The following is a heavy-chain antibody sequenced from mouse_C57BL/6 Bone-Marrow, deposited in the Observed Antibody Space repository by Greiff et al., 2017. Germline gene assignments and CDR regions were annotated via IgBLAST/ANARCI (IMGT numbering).Heavy chain of an antibody. CDR1: GYTFTSYW. CDR3: ARSRAYCDYVGTWFAD. V-gene: IGHV1-59*01. D-gene: IGHD2-4*01. J-gene: IGHJ3*01. CDR2: IDPSDSYT. Sequence: QVQLQQPGAELVRPGTSVKLSCKASGYTFTSYWMHWVKQRPGQGLEWIGVIDPSDSYTNYNQKFKGKATLTVDTSSSTAYMQLSSLTSEDSSVYYCARSRAYCDYVGTWFADWGKGTLVTVSA.